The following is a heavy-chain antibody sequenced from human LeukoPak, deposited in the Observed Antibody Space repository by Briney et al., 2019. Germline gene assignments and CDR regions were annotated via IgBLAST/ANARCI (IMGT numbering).Heavy chain of an antibody. Sequence: SETLSLTCAVYGGSFSGYYWSWIRQPPGKGLEWIGEINHSGSTNYNPSLKSRVTISVDTSKNQISLKLSSVTAADTAVYYCARGLIMITFGGVIVRTNWFDPWGQGTLVTVSS. V-gene: IGHV4-34*01. D-gene: IGHD3-16*02. CDR3: ARGLIMITFGGVIVRTNWFDP. CDR2: INHSGST. CDR1: GGSFSGYY. J-gene: IGHJ5*02.